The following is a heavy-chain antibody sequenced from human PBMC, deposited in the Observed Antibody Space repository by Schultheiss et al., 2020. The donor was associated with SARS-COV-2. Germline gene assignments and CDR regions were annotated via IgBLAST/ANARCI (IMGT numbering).Heavy chain of an antibody. Sequence: GGSLRLSCEASGFTFSRHWMHWVRQAPGKGPVWVSRISGDGGRTTYADSVQGRFIISRDNSKNTLYLQMNSLRAEDTAVYYCASDCSGGSCGYFDYWGQGTLVTVSS. CDR1: GFTFSRHW. V-gene: IGHV3-74*01. CDR3: ASDCSGGSCGYFDY. J-gene: IGHJ4*02. CDR2: ISGDGGRT. D-gene: IGHD2-15*01.